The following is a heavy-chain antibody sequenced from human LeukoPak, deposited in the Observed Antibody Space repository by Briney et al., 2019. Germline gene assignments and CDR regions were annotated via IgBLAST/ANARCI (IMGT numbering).Heavy chain of an antibody. J-gene: IGHJ4*02. D-gene: IGHD3-10*01. CDR3: ARDRGRVFQKLFDY. CDR1: GFTFSSYG. CDR2: ISGSGGST. Sequence: GGSLRLSCAASGFTFSSYGMSWVRQAPGKGLEWVSAISGSGGSTYYADSVKGRFTISRDNAKNSLYLQMNSLRAEDTAVYYCARDRGRVFQKLFDYWGQGTLVTVSS. V-gene: IGHV3-23*01.